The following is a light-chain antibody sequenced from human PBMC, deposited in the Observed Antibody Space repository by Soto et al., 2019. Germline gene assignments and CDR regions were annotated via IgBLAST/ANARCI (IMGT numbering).Light chain of an antibody. CDR2: DVN. J-gene: IGLJ1*01. Sequence: LTHPASVKWSTGQSIAISCNKTSSDVGAYNYVSWYQQHSGKAPKLMIYDVNYRPSGISDRFSASKSGNTATLTISRLQAEDEADYYCSSYTTSSSYVFGSGTKVTVL. CDR1: SSDVGAYNY. V-gene: IGLV2-14*01. CDR3: SSYTTSSSYV.